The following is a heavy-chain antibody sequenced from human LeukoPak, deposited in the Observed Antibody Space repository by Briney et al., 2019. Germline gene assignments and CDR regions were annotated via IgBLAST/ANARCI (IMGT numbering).Heavy chain of an antibody. CDR3: ARGLYPDYYVSSGSSPPEH. D-gene: IGHD3-22*01. CDR2: ISSSGSYI. J-gene: IGHJ1*01. CDR1: GFTFDDYA. Sequence: GGSLRLSCAASGFTFDDYAMHWVRQAPGKGLEWVSSISSSGSYIYYADSMQGRFTISRDNSKNSLFLQMNSLRAEDTAVYYCARGLYPDYYVSSGSSPPEHWGQGTLVTVSS. V-gene: IGHV3-21*01.